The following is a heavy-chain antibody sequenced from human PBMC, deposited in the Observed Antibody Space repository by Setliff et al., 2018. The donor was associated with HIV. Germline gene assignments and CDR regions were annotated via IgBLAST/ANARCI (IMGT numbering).Heavy chain of an antibody. CDR3: ARSTAEIAVAGI. J-gene: IGHJ3*02. D-gene: IGHD6-19*01. Sequence: SETLSLTCAVSGGSISSPNWWSWVRQPPGKGLERIGEIYHSGRTNYNPSLKSRVTISVDKSNNQFSLRLSSVTAADTAVYYCARSTAEIAVAGIWGQGTRVTVS. V-gene: IGHV4-4*02. CDR2: IYHSGRT. CDR1: GGSISSPNW.